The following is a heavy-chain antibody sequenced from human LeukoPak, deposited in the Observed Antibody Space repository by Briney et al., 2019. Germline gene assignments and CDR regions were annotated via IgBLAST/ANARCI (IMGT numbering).Heavy chain of an antibody. J-gene: IGHJ4*02. CDR2: INHSGST. CDR3: TRGSVSDDSSGYYSPLGY. CDR1: GGSFSGYY. Sequence: SETLSLTCAVYGGSFSGYYWSWIRQPPGKGLEWIGEINHSGSTNYNPSLKSRVTISVDTSKNQFSLKLSSVTAADTAVYYCTRGSVSDDSSGYYSPLGYWGQGTLVTVSS. D-gene: IGHD3-22*01. V-gene: IGHV4-34*01.